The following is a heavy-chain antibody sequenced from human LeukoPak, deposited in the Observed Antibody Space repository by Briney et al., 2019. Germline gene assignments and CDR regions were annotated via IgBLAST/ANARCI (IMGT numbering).Heavy chain of an antibody. CDR2: IYASGST. CDR1: GVSISSGSYY. D-gene: IGHD6-19*01. V-gene: IGHV4-61*02. J-gene: IGHJ4*02. Sequence: PSETLSLTCTGSGVSISSGSYYWSWIRQPAGKGLGWIGRIYASGSTNYNPSLKSRVTISVDTSKNPFSLKLNSVTAADTAVYYCARGSNQWLTFIDYWGQGIVVTVSS. CDR3: ARGSNQWLTFIDY.